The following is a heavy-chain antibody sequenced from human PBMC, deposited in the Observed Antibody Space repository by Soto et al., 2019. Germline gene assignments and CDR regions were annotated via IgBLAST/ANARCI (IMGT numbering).Heavy chain of an antibody. Sequence: GGSLRLSCAASGFTFSSYAMGWVRQAPGTGLEWVSVIDGSGGDTSLADSVKGRFTISRDNAKNSLYLQMNSLRDENTAVYYCARDLTIFGVLTGFDYWGQGTLVTVSS. V-gene: IGHV3-23*01. CDR2: IDGSGGDT. CDR3: ARDLTIFGVLTGFDY. D-gene: IGHD3-3*01. J-gene: IGHJ4*02. CDR1: GFTFSSYA.